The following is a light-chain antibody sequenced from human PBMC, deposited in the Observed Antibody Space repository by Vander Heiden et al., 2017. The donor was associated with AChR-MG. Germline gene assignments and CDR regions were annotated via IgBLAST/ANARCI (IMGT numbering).Light chain of an antibody. Sequence: EIVLTQSPGTLSLSPGEGATLSCRASQSVSSSFLGWYQQKGCQAPRLLIYGVSSSATGIPDRLRGSGSGTDFTLTMSRLAPEDFAVYYCQQDCSSPLTFGGGTKVEIK. V-gene: IGKV3-20*01. CDR1: QSVSSSF. CDR3: QQDCSSPLT. CDR2: GVS. J-gene: IGKJ4*01.